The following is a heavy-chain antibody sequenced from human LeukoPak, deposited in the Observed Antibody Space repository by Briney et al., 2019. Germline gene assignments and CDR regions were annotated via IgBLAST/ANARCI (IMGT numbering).Heavy chain of an antibody. CDR3: AGGADYGDYVGNFDY. Sequence: AASVTVSCKASGYTFTSYAMNWVRQAPGQGLEWMGWTNTNTGNPTYAQGFTGRFVFSLDTSVSTAYLQISSLKAEDTAVYYCAGGADYGDYVGNFDYWGQGTLVTVSS. D-gene: IGHD4-17*01. CDR2: TNTNTGNP. CDR1: GYTFTSYA. J-gene: IGHJ4*02. V-gene: IGHV7-4-1*02.